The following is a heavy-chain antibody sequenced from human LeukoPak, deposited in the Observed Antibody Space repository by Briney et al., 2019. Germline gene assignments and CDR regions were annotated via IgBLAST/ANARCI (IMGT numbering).Heavy chain of an antibody. CDR2: IIPILGIA. CDR1: GGTFSSYA. D-gene: IGHD6-13*01. V-gene: IGHV1-69*04. CDR3: AREGQQLVTGRWFDP. Sequence: SVKVSCKASGGTFSSYAISWVRQAPGQGLEWMGRIIPILGIANYAQKFQGRVTITADKSTSTAYMELSSLRSEDTAVYYCAREGQQLVTGRWFDPWGQGTLVTVSS. J-gene: IGHJ5*02.